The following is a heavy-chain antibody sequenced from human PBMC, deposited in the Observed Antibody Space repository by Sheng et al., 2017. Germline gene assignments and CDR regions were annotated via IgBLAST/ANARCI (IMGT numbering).Heavy chain of an antibody. CDR1: GFTFRNYE. CDR3: ARGREADTSSLDHGMDV. Sequence: PGGSLRLSCAASGFTFRNYEMNWVRQAPGKGLEWVSYIRSGGIGTYYADSVKGRFTISRDNAENSLSLQMNSLRGEDTAIYYCARGREADTSSLDHGMDVWGQGTTVTVSS. J-gene: IGHJ6*02. V-gene: IGHV3-48*03. D-gene: IGHD6-6*01. CDR2: IRSGGIGT.